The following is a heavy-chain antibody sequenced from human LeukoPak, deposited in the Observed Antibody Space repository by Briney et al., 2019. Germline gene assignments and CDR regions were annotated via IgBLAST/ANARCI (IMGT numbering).Heavy chain of an antibody. CDR2: IYYSGST. D-gene: IGHD2-15*01. CDR3: ARFSVGSAFDI. J-gene: IGHJ3*02. V-gene: IGHV4-59*08. CDR1: GGSISSYY. Sequence: SETLSLTCTVSGGSISSYYWSWIRQPPGKGLEWIGYIYYSGSTNYNPSLKSRVTISVDTSKNQFSLKLSSVTAADTAVYYCARFSVGSAFDIWGQGTMVTVSS.